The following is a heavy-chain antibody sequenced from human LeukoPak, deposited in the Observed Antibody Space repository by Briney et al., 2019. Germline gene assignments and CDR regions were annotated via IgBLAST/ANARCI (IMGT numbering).Heavy chain of an antibody. J-gene: IGHJ4*02. D-gene: IGHD1-26*01. V-gene: IGHV1-69*05. CDR1: GGTFSSYA. CDR3: ARDRAGAGRGVFDY. Sequence: ASVKVSCKASGGTFSSYAISWVRQAPGQGLEWMGGIIPIFGTANYAQKFQGRVTITTDESTSTAYMELSSLRSEDTAVYYCARDRAGAGRGVFDYWGQGTLVTVSS. CDR2: IIPIFGTA.